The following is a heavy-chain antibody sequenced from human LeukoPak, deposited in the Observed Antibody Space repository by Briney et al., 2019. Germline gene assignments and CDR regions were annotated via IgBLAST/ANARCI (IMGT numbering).Heavy chain of an antibody. D-gene: IGHD6-13*01. Sequence: ASVKVSCKASGYTFTGYYMHWVRQAPGQGLEWMGWINPNSGGTNYAQKFQGRVTMTRDTSISTACMELSRLRSDDTAVYYCARGPRIAPSAFDIWGQGTMVTVSS. V-gene: IGHV1-2*02. CDR1: GYTFTGYY. CDR2: INPNSGGT. J-gene: IGHJ3*02. CDR3: ARGPRIAPSAFDI.